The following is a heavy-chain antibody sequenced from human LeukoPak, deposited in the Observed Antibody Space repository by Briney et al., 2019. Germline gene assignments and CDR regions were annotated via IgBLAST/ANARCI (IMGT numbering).Heavy chain of an antibody. CDR3: AKDPRVRGVTHFDY. Sequence: GGSLRLSCAASGFTFSSYAMSWVRQAPGKGMEWVSAISGSGGSTYYADSVKGRFTISRDNSKNTLYLQMNSLRAEDTAVYYCAKDPRVRGVTHFDYWGQGTLVTVSS. CDR2: ISGSGGST. V-gene: IGHV3-23*01. D-gene: IGHD3-10*01. CDR1: GFTFSSYA. J-gene: IGHJ4*02.